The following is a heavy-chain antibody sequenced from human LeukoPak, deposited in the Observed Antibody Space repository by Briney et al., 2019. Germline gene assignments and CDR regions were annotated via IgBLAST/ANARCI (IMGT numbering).Heavy chain of an antibody. CDR1: GYTFTNYW. Sequence: GESLKISCRGSGYTFTNYWIAWVRQMPGKGLEWTGIIYPGDSDTRYSPSFQGQVTLSADKSISTAYLQWNSLTASDTAMYYCARHARFTTGWEAFDYWGQGTLVTVSS. CDR2: IYPGDSDT. J-gene: IGHJ4*02. CDR3: ARHARFTTGWEAFDY. V-gene: IGHV5-51*01. D-gene: IGHD6-19*01.